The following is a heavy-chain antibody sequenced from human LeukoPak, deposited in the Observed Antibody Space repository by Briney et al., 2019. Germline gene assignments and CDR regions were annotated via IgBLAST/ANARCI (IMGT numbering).Heavy chain of an antibody. D-gene: IGHD3-16*01. V-gene: IGHV4-59*08. CDR2: IYYSGST. CDR1: GGSISSYY. Sequence: SETLSLTCTVSGGSISSYYWSWIRQPPGKGLEWIGYIYYSGSTNYNPSLKSRVTISVDTSKNQFSLKLSSVTAADTAVYYCARQGDGMATNAAFDIWGQGTMVTVSS. CDR3: ARQGDGMATNAAFDI. J-gene: IGHJ3*02.